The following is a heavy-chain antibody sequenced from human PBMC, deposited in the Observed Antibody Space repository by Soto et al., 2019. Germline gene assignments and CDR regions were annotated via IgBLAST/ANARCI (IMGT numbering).Heavy chain of an antibody. V-gene: IGHV1-18*01. J-gene: IGHJ4*02. D-gene: IGHD2-15*01. Sequence: SVTVSCQASGCTFTSYGISWGRQAPGQGLEWMGWISAYNGNTNYSQKLQGRVTMTTDTSTSTAYMELRSLRSDDTAVYYCARSYCSGGGCFFNFDHSGQGALVTVSS. CDR2: ISAYNGNT. CDR3: ARSYCSGGGCFFNFDH. CDR1: GCTFTSYG.